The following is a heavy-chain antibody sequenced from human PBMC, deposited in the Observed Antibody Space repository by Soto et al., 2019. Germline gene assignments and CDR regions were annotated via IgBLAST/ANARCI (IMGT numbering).Heavy chain of an antibody. Sequence: QITLKESGPTLVKPTQTLTLTCTFSGFSLSTSGVGVGWIRQPPGKALEWLALIYWADAKRYSPSLKSRLTITKDTSKNQVVLTMTNMDPVDTATYYCAHRWAKPLTDVWGQGTTVTVSS. V-gene: IGHV2-5*02. D-gene: IGHD7-27*01. CDR1: GFSLSTSGVG. CDR2: IYWADAK. CDR3: AHRWAKPLTDV. J-gene: IGHJ6*02.